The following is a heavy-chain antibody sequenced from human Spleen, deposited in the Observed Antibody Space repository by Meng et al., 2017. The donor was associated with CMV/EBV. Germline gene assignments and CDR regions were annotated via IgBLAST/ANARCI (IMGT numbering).Heavy chain of an antibody. V-gene: IGHV3-30*14. Sequence: GESLKISCAASGFTFSSYAMHWVRQAPGKGLEWVAVISYDGSNKYYADSVKGRFTISRDSSKNTLYLQMSSVRVEDTAIYYCARDVRYEFWRDWGHGTLVTVSS. CDR1: GFTFSSYA. CDR3: ARDVRYEFWRD. J-gene: IGHJ4*01. D-gene: IGHD3/OR15-3a*01. CDR2: ISYDGSNK.